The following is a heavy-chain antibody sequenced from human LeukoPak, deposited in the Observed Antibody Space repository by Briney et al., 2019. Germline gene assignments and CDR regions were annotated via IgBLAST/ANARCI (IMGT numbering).Heavy chain of an antibody. CDR1: GYTFTGYY. CDR3: ARAHDYGGNSDY. V-gene: IGHV1-2*02. D-gene: IGHD4-17*01. Sequence: ASVKVSCKASGYTFTGYYMHWVRQAPGQGLEWMGWINPNSGGTGYAQKFQGRVTMTRNTSISTAYMELSSLRSEDTAVYYCARAHDYGGNSDYWGQGTLVTVSS. CDR2: INPNSGGT. J-gene: IGHJ4*02.